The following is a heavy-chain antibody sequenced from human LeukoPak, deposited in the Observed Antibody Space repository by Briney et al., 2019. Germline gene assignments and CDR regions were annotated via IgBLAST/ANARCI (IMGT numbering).Heavy chain of an antibody. J-gene: IGHJ4*02. Sequence: GGSLRLSCAASGFTFSNYALSWVRQAPGEGLEWVSAISASGTSTYYADSVRGRFTISKDNSKNTLYLQMNSLRADDTAVYYCAKDRTVFRGITYYFDYWGQGTLVTVSS. CDR3: AKDRTVFRGITYYFDY. V-gene: IGHV3-23*01. D-gene: IGHD3-10*01. CDR1: GFTFSNYA. CDR2: ISASGTST.